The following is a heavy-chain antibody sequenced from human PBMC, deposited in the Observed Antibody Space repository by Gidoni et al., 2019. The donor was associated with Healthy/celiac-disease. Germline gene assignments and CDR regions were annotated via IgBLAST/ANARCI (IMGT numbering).Heavy chain of an antibody. D-gene: IGHD2-15*01. V-gene: IGHV3-9*01. CDR2: MSWNSGSI. Sequence: EVQLLESGGGLVQPGRSLRLSCAASGFTFDDYAMHCVRQAPGKGLEWVSGMSWNSGSIGYADSVKGRFTISRDNAKNSLYLQMNSLRAEDTALYYCAKSGVADYYYYGMDVWGQENTVTVSS. J-gene: IGHJ6*02. CDR1: GFTFDDYA. CDR3: AKSGVADYYYYGMDV.